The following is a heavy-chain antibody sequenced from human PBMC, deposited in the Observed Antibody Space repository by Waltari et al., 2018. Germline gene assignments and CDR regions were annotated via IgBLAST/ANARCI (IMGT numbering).Heavy chain of an antibody. CDR2: IRSKAYGGTT. J-gene: IGHJ5*02. D-gene: IGHD3-9*01. CDR3: TRGDYDILTGYYFDP. Sequence: EVQLVESGGGLVQPGRSLRLSCTASGFTFGDYAMSWFRQAPGKGLEWVGFIRSKAYGGTTKYAASVKGRFTISRDDSKSIAYLQMNSLKTEDTAVYYCTRGDYDILTGYYFDPWGQGTLVTVSS. CDR1: GFTFGDYA. V-gene: IGHV3-49*03.